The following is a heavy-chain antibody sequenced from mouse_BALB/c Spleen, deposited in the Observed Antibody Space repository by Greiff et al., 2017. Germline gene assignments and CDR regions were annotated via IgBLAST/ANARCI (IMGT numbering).Heavy chain of an antibody. J-gene: IGHJ4*01. Sequence: VQLQQSGAELMKPGASVKISCKATGYTFSSYWIDWVKQRPGHGLEWIGEILPGSGSTNYNEKFKGKATFTADTSSNTAYMQLSSLTSEDSAVYYCARKGRRHNYAMDYWGQGTSVTVSS. D-gene: IGHD6-1*01. CDR1: GYTFSSYW. CDR2: ILPGSGST. V-gene: IGHV1-9*01. CDR3: ARKGRRHNYAMDY.